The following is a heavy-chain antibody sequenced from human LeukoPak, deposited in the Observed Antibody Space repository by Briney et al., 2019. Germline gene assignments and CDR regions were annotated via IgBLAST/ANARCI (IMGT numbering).Heavy chain of an antibody. V-gene: IGHV1-2*02. CDR2: INPNSGGT. Sequence: ASVKVSCKASGYTFTGYYMHWVRQAPGQGLEWMGWINPNSGGTNYAQKFQGRVTMTRDTSISTAYMELSRLRSDGTAVYYCARDRRYCSSTSCYGWFDPWGQGTLVTVSS. CDR3: ARDRRYCSSTSCYGWFDP. J-gene: IGHJ5*02. CDR1: GYTFTGYY. D-gene: IGHD2-2*01.